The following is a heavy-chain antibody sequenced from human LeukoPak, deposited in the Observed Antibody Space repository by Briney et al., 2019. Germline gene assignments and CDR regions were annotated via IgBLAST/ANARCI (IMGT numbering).Heavy chain of an antibody. D-gene: IGHD5-18*01. Sequence: SETLSLTCAVYGGSFSGYYWSWIRQPPGKGLEWIGEINHSGSTNYNPSLKSRVTISVDTSKNQFSLKLSSVTAADTAVYYCARAPPFGYSYGPNWFDPWGQGTLVTVSS. CDR1: GGSFSGYY. J-gene: IGHJ5*02. CDR2: INHSGST. CDR3: ARAPPFGYSYGPNWFDP. V-gene: IGHV4-34*01.